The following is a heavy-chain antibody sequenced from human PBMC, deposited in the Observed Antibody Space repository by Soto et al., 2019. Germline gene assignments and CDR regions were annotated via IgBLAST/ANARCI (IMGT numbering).Heavy chain of an antibody. CDR2: IIPIFGTA. Sequence: GASVKVSCKASGGTFSSYAISWVRQAPGQGLEWIGGIIPIFGTANYAQKFQGRVTITADESTSTAYMELSSLRSEDTAVYYCARGTIPSGPPAPRFYYYYYYGMDVWGQGTTVTVSS. CDR3: ARGTIPSGPPAPRFYYYYYYGMDV. CDR1: GGTFSSYA. D-gene: IGHD2-2*01. V-gene: IGHV1-69*13. J-gene: IGHJ6*02.